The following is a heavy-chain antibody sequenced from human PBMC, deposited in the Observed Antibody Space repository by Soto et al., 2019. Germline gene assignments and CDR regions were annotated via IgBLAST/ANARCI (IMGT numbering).Heavy chain of an antibody. D-gene: IGHD2-21*02. CDR2: INAGNGNT. CDR1: GYTFTSYA. CDR3: ARDPLTSYCGGDCLMYYFDY. Sequence: ASVKVSCKASGYTFTSYAMHWVRQAPGQRLEWMGWINAGNGNTKYSQKFQGRVTITRDTSASTAYMELSSLRSEDTAVYYCARDPLTSYCGGDCLMYYFDYWGQGTLVTVSS. J-gene: IGHJ4*02. V-gene: IGHV1-3*01.